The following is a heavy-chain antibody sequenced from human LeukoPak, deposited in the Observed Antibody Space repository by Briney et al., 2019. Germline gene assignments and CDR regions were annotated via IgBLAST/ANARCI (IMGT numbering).Heavy chain of an antibody. CDR2: IYYSGST. CDR3: ASLDYGDFDY. D-gene: IGHD4-17*01. J-gene: IGHJ4*02. Sequence: PGGSLRLSCAASGFTFSSYSMNWIRQPPGKGLEWIGSIYYSGSTYYNPSLKSRVTISVDTSKNQFSLKLSSVTAADTAVYYCASLDYGDFDYWGQGTLVTVSS. V-gene: IGHV4-39*01. CDR1: GFTFSSYS.